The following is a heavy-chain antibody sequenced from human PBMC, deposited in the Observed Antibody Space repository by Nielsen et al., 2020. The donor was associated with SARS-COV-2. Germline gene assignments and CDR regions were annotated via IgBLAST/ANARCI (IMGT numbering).Heavy chain of an antibody. V-gene: IGHV3-30*18. CDR3: AKDQWPSHVHGDPFDS. CDR2: ISYDGKNK. D-gene: IGHD4-17*01. J-gene: IGHJ4*02. Sequence: GESLKISCAASGFIFSISGMHWVRQAPGKGLEWVAVISYDGKNKYYADSVKGRFTISRDNSKNTLFLQMNSLRGDDTAVYYCAKDQWPSHVHGDPFDSWGQGTLVTVSS. CDR1: GFIFSISG.